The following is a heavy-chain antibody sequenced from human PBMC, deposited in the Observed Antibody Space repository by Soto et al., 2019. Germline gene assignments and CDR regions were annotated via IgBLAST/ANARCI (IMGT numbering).Heavy chain of an antibody. V-gene: IGHV3-74*01. CDR2: INSDGSST. CDR3: ARVRTIFGVVIILDAFDI. CDR1: GFTFSSYC. Sequence: HPGGSLRLSCAASGFTFSSYCMHWVRQAPGKGLVWVSRINSDGSSTSYADSVKGRFTISRDNAKNTLYLQMNSLRAEDTAVYYCARVRTIFGVVIILDAFDIWGQGTMVTVS. J-gene: IGHJ3*02. D-gene: IGHD3-3*01.